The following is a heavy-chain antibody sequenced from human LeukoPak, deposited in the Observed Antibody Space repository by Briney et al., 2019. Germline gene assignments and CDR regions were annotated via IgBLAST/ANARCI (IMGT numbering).Heavy chain of an antibody. CDR3: ARDGRLLWFGELGNWFDP. CDR1: GFTFSSYA. D-gene: IGHD3-10*01. V-gene: IGHV3-30-3*01. CDR2: ISYDGSNK. J-gene: IGHJ5*02. Sequence: GGSLRLSCAASGFTFSSYAMHWVRQAPGKGLEWVAVISYDGSNKYYADSVKVRFTISRDNSKNTLYLQMNSLRAEDTAVYYCARDGRLLWFGELGNWFDPWGQGTLVTVSS.